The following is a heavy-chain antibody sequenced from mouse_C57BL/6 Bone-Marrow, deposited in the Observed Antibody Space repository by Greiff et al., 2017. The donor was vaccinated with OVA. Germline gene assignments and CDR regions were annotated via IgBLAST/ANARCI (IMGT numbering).Heavy chain of an antibody. D-gene: IGHD1-1*01. CDR1: GFNIKDYY. CDR3: ARWPYGRDFDY. Sequence: EVKLMESGAELVKPGASVKLSCTASGFNIKDYYMHWVKQRTEQGLEWIGRIDPEDGEPKYAPKFQGKATITADTSSNTAYLQLSSLTSEDTAVYYCARWPYGRDFDYWGQGTTLTVSS. J-gene: IGHJ2*01. CDR2: IDPEDGEP. V-gene: IGHV14-2*01.